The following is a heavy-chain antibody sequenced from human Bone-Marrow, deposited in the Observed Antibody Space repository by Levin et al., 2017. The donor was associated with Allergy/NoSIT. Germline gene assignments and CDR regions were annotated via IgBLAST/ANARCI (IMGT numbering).Heavy chain of an antibody. V-gene: IGHV5-10-1*01. D-gene: IGHD2-8*02. CDR1: GFTFTNHW. CDR3: ANTVRAGGYYYHNRGV. J-gene: IGHJ6*03. Sequence: GESLKISCKGSGFTFTNHWINWVRQMPGKGLEWMGRIDASDSYTNYSPSFEDHVTMSVSRSISTAYLQLSSLKASDSAIYFCANTVRAGGYYYHNRGVWGKGTTVIVSS. CDR2: IDASDSYT.